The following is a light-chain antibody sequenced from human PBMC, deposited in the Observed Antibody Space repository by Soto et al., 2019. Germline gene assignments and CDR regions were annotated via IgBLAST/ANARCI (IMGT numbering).Light chain of an antibody. CDR1: TGAVTSGHY. J-gene: IGLJ2*01. CDR2: DTS. Sequence: QAVLTQEPSLTVSPGGTVTLTCGSSTGAVTSGHYPYWFQQKPGQAPRTLIYDTSNKHSWTPARFSGSLLGGKAALTLSGXXXEDEAXXXXLLSYSGARLVVFGGGTKLTVL. CDR3: LLSYSGARLVV. V-gene: IGLV7-46*01.